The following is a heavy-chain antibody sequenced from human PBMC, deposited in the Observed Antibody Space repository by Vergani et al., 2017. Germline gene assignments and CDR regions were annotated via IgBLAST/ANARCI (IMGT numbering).Heavy chain of an antibody. CDR1: GFMFSNYW. Sequence: EVQLVESGGGLVQPGGSLRLSCAASGFMFSNYWMNWVRQAPGKGLEWVANIKQDGSEKYYVDSVRGRFTISRDNAKNSLYLQMNSLRAEDTAVYYCARDAPYFWSGYSLYYYYYMDVWGKGTTVTVSS. J-gene: IGHJ6*03. CDR3: ARDAPYFWSGYSLYYYYYMDV. V-gene: IGHV3-7*01. CDR2: IKQDGSEK. D-gene: IGHD3-3*01.